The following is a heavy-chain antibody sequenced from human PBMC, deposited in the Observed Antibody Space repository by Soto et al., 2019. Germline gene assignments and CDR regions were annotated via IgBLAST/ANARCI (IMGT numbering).Heavy chain of an antibody. D-gene: IGHD3-22*01. CDR1: GFTFSSYA. CDR2: ISGSGGST. Sequence: GGSLRLSCADSGFTFSSYAMSWVRQAPWKGLEWVSAISGSGGSTYYADSVKGRFTISRDNSKNTLYLQMNSLRAEDTAVYYCAKGSRIVVVITTIDYWGQGTLVTVSS. J-gene: IGHJ4*02. CDR3: AKGSRIVVVITTIDY. V-gene: IGHV3-23*01.